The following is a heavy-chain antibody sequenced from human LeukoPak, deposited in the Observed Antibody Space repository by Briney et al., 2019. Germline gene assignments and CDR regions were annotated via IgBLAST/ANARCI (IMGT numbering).Heavy chain of an antibody. J-gene: IGHJ2*01. V-gene: IGHV3-21*06. CDR2: ISSSSSYI. CDR1: GFTFSSYS. D-gene: IGHD6-19*01. CDR3: VRATIAVALGFDL. Sequence: GGSLRLSCAASGFTFSSYSMNWVRQAPGKGLEWVSSISSSSSYIYYADSVKGRFTISRDNSKNTLYLQMNSLRPEDTAVYYCVRATIAVALGFDLWGRGTLVTVSS.